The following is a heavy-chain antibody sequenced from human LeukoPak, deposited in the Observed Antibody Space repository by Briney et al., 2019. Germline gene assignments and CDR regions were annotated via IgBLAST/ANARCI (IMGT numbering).Heavy chain of an antibody. V-gene: IGHV1-2*02. Sequence: ASVKVSCKASGYTFTAYYLHWVRQTPGQRLEWMGWINPNSGDTNYAQKFQGRVTLTRDTSILTAYMDPSRLTSDDTAVYFCAKDRGGLAAGAVNPWGQGTLVTVSS. CDR1: GYTFTAYY. J-gene: IGHJ5*02. D-gene: IGHD1-26*01. CDR2: INPNSGDT. CDR3: AKDRGGLAAGAVNP.